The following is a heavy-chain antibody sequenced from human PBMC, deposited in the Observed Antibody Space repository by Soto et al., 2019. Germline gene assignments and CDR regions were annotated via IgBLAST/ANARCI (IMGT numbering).Heavy chain of an antibody. CDR2: INPSGGST. J-gene: IGHJ6*02. CDR3: ARDLDGRYSSSGYYYYGMDV. CDR1: GYTFTSYY. D-gene: IGHD6-13*01. Sequence: ASVKVSCKASGYTFTSYYMHWVRQAPGQGLEWMGIINPSGGSTSYAQKFQGRVTMTRDTSTSTVYMELSSLRSEDTAVYYCARDLDGRYSSSGYYYYGMDVWGQGTTVTVSS. V-gene: IGHV1-46*01.